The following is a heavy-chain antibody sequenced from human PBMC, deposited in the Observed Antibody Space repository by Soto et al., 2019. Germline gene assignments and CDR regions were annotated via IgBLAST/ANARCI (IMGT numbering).Heavy chain of an antibody. J-gene: IGHJ4*02. D-gene: IGHD4-17*01. V-gene: IGHV4-38-2*01. CDR2: INRSEKT. CDR1: GYSVSDGYY. Sequence: SETLSLTCAVSGYSVSDGYYLGWIRQPPGKGLEWIGSINRSEKTYYNPSLKSRLTISVDTSKNQISLTLSSVTAADTAIYYCARSGDDYGSYVDYWGQGTLVTAPQ. CDR3: ARSGDDYGSYVDY.